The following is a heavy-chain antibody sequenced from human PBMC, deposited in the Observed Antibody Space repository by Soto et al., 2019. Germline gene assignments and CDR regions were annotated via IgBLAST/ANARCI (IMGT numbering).Heavy chain of an antibody. CDR3: ARPLEYSSSSAAFDI. J-gene: IGHJ3*02. V-gene: IGHV4-34*01. Sequence: QVQLQQWGAGLLKPSETLSLTCAVYGGSFSGYYWSWIRQPPGKGLEWIGEINHSGSTNYNPSLKSRVTISVDTSKNQFSLKLSSVSAADTAVYYCARPLEYSSSSAAFDIWGQGTMDTVSS. D-gene: IGHD6-6*01. CDR2: INHSGST. CDR1: GGSFSGYY.